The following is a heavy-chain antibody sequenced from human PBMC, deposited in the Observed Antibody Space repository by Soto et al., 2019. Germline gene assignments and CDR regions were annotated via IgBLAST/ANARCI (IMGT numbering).Heavy chain of an antibody. V-gene: IGHV1-69*08. D-gene: IGHD2-2*01. CDR2: IIPIVGIA. J-gene: IGHJ6*02. CDR3: AREDRDRETGLVPAAIDGMDV. Sequence: QVQLVQSGAEVKKPGSSVKVSCKASGGTFSRYSITWVRQAPGHGLEWIGRIIPIVGIASYAQKFQGRVTITADESTRTAYMELSSLRSDDTAVYYCAREDRDRETGLVPAAIDGMDVWGQGTTVTVSS. CDR1: GGTFSRYS.